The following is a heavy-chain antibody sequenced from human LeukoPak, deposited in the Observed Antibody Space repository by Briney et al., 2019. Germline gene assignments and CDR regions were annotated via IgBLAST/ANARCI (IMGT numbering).Heavy chain of an antibody. CDR2: INPNSGGT. CDR3: ARDLGAGRPVGYFQH. D-gene: IGHD6-19*01. CDR1: GYTFTGYY. J-gene: IGHJ1*01. V-gene: IGHV1-2*02. Sequence: ASVKVSCKASGYTFTGYYMHWVRQAPGQGLEWMGWINPNSGGTNYAQKFQGRVTMTRDTSISTAYMELSRLRSDDTAVYYCARDLGAGRPVGYFQHWGQGTLVTVSS.